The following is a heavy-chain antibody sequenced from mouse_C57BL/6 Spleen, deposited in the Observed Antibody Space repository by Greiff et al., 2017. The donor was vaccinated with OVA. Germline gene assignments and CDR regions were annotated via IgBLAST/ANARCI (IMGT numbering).Heavy chain of an antibody. V-gene: IGHV5-17*01. CDR2: FSRGSSTI. Sequence: EVQRVESGAGLVKPGGSLKLSCAASGFTFSDYGMHWVRQAPEKGLEWVAYFSRGSSTIYSADTVKGRFPISRDNAKNTLFLQMTRLGAEDTAMYYCGRGYDGYYNAVGYWGQGTSVTVSS. J-gene: IGHJ4*01. CDR3: GRGYDGYYNAVGY. CDR1: GFTFSDYG. D-gene: IGHD2-3*01.